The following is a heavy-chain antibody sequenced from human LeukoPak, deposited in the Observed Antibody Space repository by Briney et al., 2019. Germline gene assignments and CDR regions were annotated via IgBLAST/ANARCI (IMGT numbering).Heavy chain of an antibody. D-gene: IGHD1-14*01. CDR2: ISSRGSTI. J-gene: IGHJ4*02. CDR1: GFTFSSYE. Sequence: GGSLRLSCAASGFTFSSYEMNWVRQAPGKGLEWVSYISSRGSTIYYADSVKGRFTISRDNAKNSLYLQMNSLRAEDTAVYYCARMAAGYFDYWGQGTLVTVSS. V-gene: IGHV3-48*03. CDR3: ARMAAGYFDY.